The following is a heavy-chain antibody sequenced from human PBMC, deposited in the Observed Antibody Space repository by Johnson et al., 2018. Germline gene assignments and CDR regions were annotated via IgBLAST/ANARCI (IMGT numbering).Heavy chain of an antibody. J-gene: IGHJ6*03. CDR3: TTVECKSSITMSMDV. Sequence: VQLVQSGGGLVQPGGSLRLSCAASGFTFSNAWMNWVRPASGKGPEVVGRIKRKTDGGTTDYAAPVKGKITISRDDSKNTLYLQKNNLKTEDTAGYYCTTVECKSSITMSMDVWGKGTTVTVSS. CDR2: IKRKTDGGTT. D-gene: IGHD3-22*01. CDR1: GFTFSNAW. V-gene: IGHV3-15*07.